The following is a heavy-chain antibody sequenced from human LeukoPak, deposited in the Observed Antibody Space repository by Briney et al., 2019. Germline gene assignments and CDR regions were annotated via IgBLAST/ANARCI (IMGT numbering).Heavy chain of an antibody. V-gene: IGHV1-18*01. D-gene: IGHD3-10*01. CDR2: ISAYNGNT. J-gene: IGHJ5*02. Sequence: ASVKVSCKTSGYTFTTYVFNWVRQAPGQGLEWMGWISAYNGNTNYAQNLQGRVTMTTDTSTSTAYMEVRSLRSDDTAVYYCARGGHPDGMVRGVISNNWFDPWGQGTLVTVSS. CDR3: ARGGHPDGMVRGVISNNWFDP. CDR1: GYTFTTYV.